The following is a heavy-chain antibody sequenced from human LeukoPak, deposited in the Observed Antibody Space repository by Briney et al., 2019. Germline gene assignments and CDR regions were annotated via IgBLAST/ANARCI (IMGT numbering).Heavy chain of an antibody. CDR3: TYSGSNYPDY. J-gene: IGHJ4*02. Sequence: ASETLSLTCAVYGGSFSGYYWSWIRQPPGKGLEWIGEINHSGSTNYNPSLKSRVTISVDTSKNQFSPKLGSVTAADTAVYYCTYSGSNYPDYWGQGALVTVSS. V-gene: IGHV4-34*01. CDR1: GGSFSGYY. CDR2: INHSGST. D-gene: IGHD1-26*01.